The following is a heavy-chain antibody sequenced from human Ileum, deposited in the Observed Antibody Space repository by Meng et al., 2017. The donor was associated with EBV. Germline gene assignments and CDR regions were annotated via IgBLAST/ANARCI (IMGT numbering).Heavy chain of an antibody. V-gene: IGHV3-74*01. Sequence: EGWLLEAGGALVQPGGSLRLSCAASGFSFSRYWMHWVRQAPGKGLVWVSRTNENGRTTDYADSVKGRFTISRDNTKNILYLQMDSLRAEDTAVYFCSRDLAGSDDDWGQGTLVTVAS. CDR2: TNENGRTT. CDR3: SRDLAGSDDD. J-gene: IGHJ4*02. D-gene: IGHD6-25*01. CDR1: GFSFSRYW.